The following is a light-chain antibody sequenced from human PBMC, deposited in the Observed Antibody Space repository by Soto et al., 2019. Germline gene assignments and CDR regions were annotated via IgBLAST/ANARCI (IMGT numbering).Light chain of an antibody. Sequence: QSALTQPASVSGSPGQSITISCTGASSDVGDYNYVSWYQHHPGKAPKLVIYDVSSRPSGVSGRFSGSKSGNTASLTISGLQAEDKADYYCSSYATSSTLEWVFGGGTKLTVL. CDR2: DVS. J-gene: IGLJ3*02. V-gene: IGLV2-14*03. CDR3: SSYATSSTLEWV. CDR1: SSDVGDYNY.